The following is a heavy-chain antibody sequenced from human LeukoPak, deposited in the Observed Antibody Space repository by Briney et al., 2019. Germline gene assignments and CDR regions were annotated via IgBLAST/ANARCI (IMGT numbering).Heavy chain of an antibody. Sequence: PSETLSLTCAVYGGSFSGYYWSWIRQPPGKGLEWIGEINHSGSTNYNPSLKSRVTISVDTSKNQFSLKLSSVTAADTAVYYCARGAAGYSYGWGQGTLVTVSS. J-gene: IGHJ4*02. CDR1: GGSFSGYY. D-gene: IGHD5-18*01. CDR2: INHSGST. CDR3: ARGAAGYSYG. V-gene: IGHV4-34*01.